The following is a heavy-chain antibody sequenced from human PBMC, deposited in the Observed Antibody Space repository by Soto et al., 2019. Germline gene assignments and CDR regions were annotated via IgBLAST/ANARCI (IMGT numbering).Heavy chain of an antibody. D-gene: IGHD4-17*01. V-gene: IGHV1-69*08. CDR3: ARDRESVTKFGFYNWFDP. J-gene: IGHJ5*02. Sequence: QVQLVQSGAEVKKPGSSVKVSCKASGGTFSSYTISWVRQAPGQGLEWMGRIIPILGIANYAQKFQGRVTITADKSTSTAYMELSSLRSEDTAVYYWARDRESVTKFGFYNWFDPWGQGTLVTVSS. CDR2: IIPILGIA. CDR1: GGTFSSYT.